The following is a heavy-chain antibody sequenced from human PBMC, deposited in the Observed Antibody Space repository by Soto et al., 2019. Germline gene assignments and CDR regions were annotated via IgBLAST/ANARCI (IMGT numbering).Heavy chain of an antibody. D-gene: IGHD3-22*01. CDR3: ASKSPTGSGYYWLTGDAFDR. V-gene: IGHV3-48*03. CDR1: SFTFSTYE. CDR2: ISSSGSTI. J-gene: IGHJ3*01. Sequence: PGGALSLFCEASSFTFSTYEMNWVRQAPGKGLEWRSYISSSGSTIYYANSVKGRFTISRDNAKSSLYLQMNSLRAEDTAVYYCASKSPTGSGYYWLTGDAFDRWGQGTMFTVSS.